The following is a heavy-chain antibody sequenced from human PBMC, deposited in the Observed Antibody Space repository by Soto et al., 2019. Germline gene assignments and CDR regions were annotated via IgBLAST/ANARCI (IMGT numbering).Heavy chain of an antibody. V-gene: IGHV3-64*01. CDR2: ISSNGGST. J-gene: IGHJ4*02. CDR3: ARDHSGYDEYYVDY. Sequence: EVQLVESGGGLVQPGGSLRLSCAASGFTFSSYAMHWVRQAPGKGLEYVSGISSNGGSTFYANSVKGRFTISRDNSKNTLYLQMGSLRAEDMAVYYCARDHSGYDEYYVDYWGQGTLVTVSS. CDR1: GFTFSSYA. D-gene: IGHD5-12*01.